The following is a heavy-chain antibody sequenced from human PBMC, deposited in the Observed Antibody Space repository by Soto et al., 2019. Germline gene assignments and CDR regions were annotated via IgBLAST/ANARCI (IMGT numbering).Heavy chain of an antibody. CDR1: GYSFLKYG. CDR2: ISPYSGYT. Sequence: DAVKSSCAGFGYSFLKYGINWVRQAPGQGLEWVGWISPYSGYTHSAQKFHGRLTLTTDTAASTAYMELRILRSADTALYYCAREASVLIPAAQPSRFDSWGQRPLFPV. D-gene: IGHD2-2*01. V-gene: IGHV1-18*01. J-gene: IGHJ4*02. CDR3: AREASVLIPAAQPSRFDS.